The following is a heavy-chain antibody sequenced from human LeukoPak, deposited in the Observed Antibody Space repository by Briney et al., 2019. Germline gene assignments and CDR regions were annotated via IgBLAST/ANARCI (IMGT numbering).Heavy chain of an antibody. J-gene: IGHJ4*02. CDR2: IYHSGRA. D-gene: IGHD1-1*01. CDR3: ARDGSDNWGLFDS. Sequence: SETLSLTCIVSGDSISRGSYYWGWIRQAPGKGLEWIGNIYHSGRAYYNPSLQSRATISVDTSKNRFFLKVTSVTAADTAVYYCARDGSDNWGLFDSWGQGTLLTVSS. CDR1: GDSISRGSYY. V-gene: IGHV4-39*07.